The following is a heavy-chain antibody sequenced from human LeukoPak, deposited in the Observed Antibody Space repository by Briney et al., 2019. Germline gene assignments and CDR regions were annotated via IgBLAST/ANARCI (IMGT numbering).Heavy chain of an antibody. J-gene: IGHJ4*02. CDR3: ARGGDYNDSPAVY. CDR2: INPTGGTT. V-gene: IGHV1-46*01. D-gene: IGHD3-22*01. CDR1: GYTFTTYY. Sequence: ASVKVSCKASGYTFTTYYIHWVRQAPGQGLEWMGIINPTGGTTSYAQKFQGRVTMTRDTSTSTVYMELSSLRPEDTAVYYCARGGDYNDSPAVYWGQGTLVTVSS.